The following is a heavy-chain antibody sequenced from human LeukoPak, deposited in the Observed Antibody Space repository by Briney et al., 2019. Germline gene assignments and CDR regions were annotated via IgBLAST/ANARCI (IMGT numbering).Heavy chain of an antibody. D-gene: IGHD2-8*01. Sequence: PSETLSLTCTVSGGSISSRSYYWGWIRQPPGKGLEWIGSIYYSGSTYYNPSLKSRVTISADTSKNQFSLKLSSVTAADTAVYYCARGSECTNGVCYNRYYYYYMDVWGKGTTVTVSS. CDR3: ARGSECTNGVCYNRYYYYYMDV. CDR2: IYYSGST. J-gene: IGHJ6*03. CDR1: GGSISSRSYY. V-gene: IGHV4-39*07.